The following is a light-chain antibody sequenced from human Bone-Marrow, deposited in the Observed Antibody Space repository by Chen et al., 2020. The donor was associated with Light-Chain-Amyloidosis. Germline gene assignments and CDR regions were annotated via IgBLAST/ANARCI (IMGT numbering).Light chain of an antibody. CDR2: RDT. CDR3: QSADSSGTYEVI. CDR1: DLPTKY. J-gene: IGLJ2*01. V-gene: IGLV3-25*02. Sequence: SYELTQPPSVSVSPGQTARITCSGDDLPTKYAYWYQQKTGQAPVLVIHRDTERPSGISERLSGSREGATATLTISGVQAEEEADYHCQSADSSGTYEVIFGGGTKLTVL.